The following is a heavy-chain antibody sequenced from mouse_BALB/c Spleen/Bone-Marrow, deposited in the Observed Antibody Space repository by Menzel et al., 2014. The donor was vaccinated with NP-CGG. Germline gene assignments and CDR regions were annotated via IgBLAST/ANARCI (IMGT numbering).Heavy chain of an antibody. CDR2: ISNGGGNT. J-gene: IGHJ3*01. V-gene: IGHV5-12*02. Sequence: DVQLVESGGGLVQPGGSLKLSCATSGFTFXDYYMYWVRQTPEKRLEWVASISNGGGNTYYPDTLKGRFTISRDNAKNTLYLQMNRLKSEDTAIYYCTRHDYRYDAWFAYWGQGTLVTVSA. CDR1: GFTFXDYY. D-gene: IGHD2-14*01. CDR3: TRHDYRYDAWFAY.